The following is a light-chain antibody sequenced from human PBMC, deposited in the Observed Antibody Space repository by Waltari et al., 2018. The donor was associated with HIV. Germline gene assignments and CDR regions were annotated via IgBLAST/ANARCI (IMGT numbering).Light chain of an antibody. CDR1: QSVLHRSTNKNY. CDR2: WAS. Sequence: IVITQYPDSLVVTLGECATINCKSRQSVLHRSTNKNYLAWYQQKPGQPPKVLIYWASSRQPGVPDRFSGSGSGTDFSLTISSLQAEDVAVYYCQQYYETPPWTFGQGTKVEVK. J-gene: IGKJ1*01. V-gene: IGKV4-1*01. CDR3: QQYYETPPWT.